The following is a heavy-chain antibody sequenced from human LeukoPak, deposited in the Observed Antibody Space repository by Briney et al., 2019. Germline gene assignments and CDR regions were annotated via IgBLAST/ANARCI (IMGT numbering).Heavy chain of an antibody. D-gene: IGHD4-11*01. CDR2: IYYSGST. Sequence: SETLSLTCTVSGGSIISTNYNWGWFRQPPGKGLEWIGSIYYSGSTYYNPSLKSRVTISVDTSKNQFSLKLSSVTAADTAVYYCARRGTVTTERFDYWGQGTLVTVSS. CDR3: ARRGTVTTERFDY. CDR1: GGSIISTNYN. J-gene: IGHJ4*02. V-gene: IGHV4-39*01.